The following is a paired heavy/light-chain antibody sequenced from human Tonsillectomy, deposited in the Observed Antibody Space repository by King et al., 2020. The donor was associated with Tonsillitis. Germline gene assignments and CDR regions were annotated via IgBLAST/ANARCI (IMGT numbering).Light chain of an antibody. J-gene: IGLJ1*01. Sequence: SYVLTQPPSLSVAPGKTAGVTCGGHNIGNKHVHWYQQKPGQAPVLVIYSDSDRPSGIPERFSGSNSGNTATLTISRVEAGDEADYYCQVWDNDSEVYVIGTGTKVTVL. V-gene: IGLV3-21*01. CDR3: QVWDNDSEVYV. CDR2: SDS. CDR1: NIGNKH.
Heavy chain of an antibody. J-gene: IGHJ4*02. D-gene: IGHD2-21*02. CDR1: GFPLSSFS. CDR3: AREASSDVCAGDCYRPYHFDH. CDR2: ISYSGNFI. V-gene: IGHV3-21*01. Sequence: DVQLVESGGGLVKPGGSLRLSCAASGFPLSSFSMNWVRQAPGKGLEWVSSISYSGNFIYYGDSLKGRATISRDDAKNSLFLQLNSLRVEDTAIYYCAREASSDVCAGDCYRPYHFDHWGQGTLVTVSS.